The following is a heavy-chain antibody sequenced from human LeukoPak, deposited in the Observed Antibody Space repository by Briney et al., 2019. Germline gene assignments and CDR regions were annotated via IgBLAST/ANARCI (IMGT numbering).Heavy chain of an antibody. Sequence: PGGSLRLSCAASGFTFSAYVMNWFRQAPGKGLEWVSTISVGAEYIFYADSVKGRFTISRDNAKNTLYLQMNSLRAEDTAVYYCARGVDYVGWGQGTLVTVSS. J-gene: IGHJ4*02. CDR2: ISVGAEYI. CDR1: GFTFSAYV. V-gene: IGHV3-21*01. D-gene: IGHD4-17*01. CDR3: ARGVDYVG.